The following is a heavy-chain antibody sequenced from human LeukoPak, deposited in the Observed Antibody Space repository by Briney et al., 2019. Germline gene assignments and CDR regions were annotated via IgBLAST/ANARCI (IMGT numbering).Heavy chain of an antibody. J-gene: IGHJ6*02. V-gene: IGHV1-18*01. CDR2: ISAYNGNR. D-gene: IGHD2-2*01. CDR3: ARGRVVVPAAARPSYYYYGMDV. Sequence: ASVKVSCKASGYTFSNYGIAWVRQAPGQGLEWMGWISAYNGNRDFAQKFQGRVTMTADTSTSTAYMEVRSLTSDDTAVYYCARGRVVVPAAARPSYYYYGMDVWGQGTTVTVSS. CDR1: GYTFSNYG.